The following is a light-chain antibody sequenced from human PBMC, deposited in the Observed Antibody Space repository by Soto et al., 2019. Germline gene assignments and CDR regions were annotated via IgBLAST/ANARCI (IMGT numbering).Light chain of an antibody. CDR3: QQYYTTPT. CDR1: QSVSIY. Sequence: IQMTQSPSSLSASVGDRVTITCRASQSVSIYLNWYQQKPGKAPKLLIYTASSLQSGVPSRFSGSGSGTDFTLTISSLQPEDLAIYYCQQYYTTPTFGQGTKVAIK. CDR2: TAS. V-gene: IGKV1-39*01. J-gene: IGKJ1*01.